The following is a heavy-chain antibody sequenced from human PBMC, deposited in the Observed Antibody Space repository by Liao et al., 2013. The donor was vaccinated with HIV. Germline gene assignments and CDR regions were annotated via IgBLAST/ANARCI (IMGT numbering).Heavy chain of an antibody. CDR1: GGSISSGSYY. CDR2: INHSGST. V-gene: IGHV4-61*02. D-gene: IGHD3-16*01. Sequence: QVQLQESGPGLVKPSQTLSLTCTVSGGSISSGSYYWSWIRQPAGKGLEWIGEINHSGSTNYNPSLKSRVTISVDRSKNQFSLKLSSVTAADTAVYYCARGHRLRLGLVDYWGQGTLVTVSS. CDR3: ARGHRLRLGLVDY. J-gene: IGHJ4*02.